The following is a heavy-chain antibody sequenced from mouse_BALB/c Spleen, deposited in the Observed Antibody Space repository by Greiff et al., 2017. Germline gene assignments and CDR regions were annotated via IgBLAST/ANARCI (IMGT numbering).Heavy chain of an antibody. J-gene: IGHJ4*01. V-gene: IGHV5-6*03. CDR2: ISSGGSYT. CDR3: ARHRENRYDAMDY. CDR1: GFTFSGYA. D-gene: IGHD2-14*01. Sequence: EVKLVESGGGLVKPGGSLKLSCAASGFTFSGYAMSWVRQTPDKRLEWVATISSGGSYTYYPDSVKGRFTISRDNAKNTLYLQMSSLKSEDTAMYYCARHRENRYDAMDYWGQGTSVTVSS.